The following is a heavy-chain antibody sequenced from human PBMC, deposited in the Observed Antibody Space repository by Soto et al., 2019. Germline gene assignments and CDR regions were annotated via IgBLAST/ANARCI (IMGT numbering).Heavy chain of an antibody. CDR2: INHSGST. CDR3: ARIQDIVVVVAATRVPEGRFDP. V-gene: IGHV4-34*01. J-gene: IGHJ5*02. CDR1: GGSFSGYY. Sequence: SETLSLTCAVYGGSFSGYYWSWIRQPPGKGLEWIGEINHSGSTNYNPSLKSRVTISVDTSKNQFSLKLSSVTAADTAVYYCARIQDIVVVVAATRVPEGRFDPWGQGTLVTVPQ. D-gene: IGHD2-15*01.